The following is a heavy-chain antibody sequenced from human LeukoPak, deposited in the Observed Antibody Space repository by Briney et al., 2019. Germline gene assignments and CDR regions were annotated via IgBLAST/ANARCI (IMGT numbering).Heavy chain of an antibody. J-gene: IGHJ5*02. D-gene: IGHD4-23*01. CDR1: GFTFSNYA. V-gene: IGHV3-23*01. CDR2: ITDSSGDT. CDR3: ADDYGDNGVLYNWFDP. Sequence: PGGSLRLSCAASGFTFSNYAMTWVRQAPGKGLEWISAITDSSGDTYHADSVKGRFTISRDNSKNMLYLQMNSLRAEDTAVYYCADDYGDNGVLYNWFDPWGQGTLVTVSS.